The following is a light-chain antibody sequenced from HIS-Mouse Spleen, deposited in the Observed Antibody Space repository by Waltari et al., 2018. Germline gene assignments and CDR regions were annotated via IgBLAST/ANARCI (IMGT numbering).Light chain of an antibody. J-gene: IGKJ2*01. CDR2: WAS. CDR1: QSVLYSSNNKNY. V-gene: IGKV4-1*01. Sequence: DIVMTQSPDPLAVSLGERATFNCKASQSVLYSSNNKNYLAWYQQKPGQPPKLLIYWASTRESGVPDRFSGSGSGTDFTLTISSLQAEDVAVYYCQQYYSTPYTFGQGTKLEIK. CDR3: QQYYSTPYT.